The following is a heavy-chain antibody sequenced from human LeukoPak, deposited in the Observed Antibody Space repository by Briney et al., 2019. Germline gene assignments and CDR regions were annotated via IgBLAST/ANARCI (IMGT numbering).Heavy chain of an antibody. Sequence: ASVKVSCKASGYTFTSYDINWVRQATGPGLEWMGWMNPNSGNTDYAQKFQGRVTMTRNTSISTAYMELSSLRSEDTAVYYCARGQDSSGWLYWGQGTLVTVSS. V-gene: IGHV1-8*01. J-gene: IGHJ4*02. D-gene: IGHD6-19*01. CDR1: GYTFTSYD. CDR3: ARGQDSSGWLY. CDR2: MNPNSGNT.